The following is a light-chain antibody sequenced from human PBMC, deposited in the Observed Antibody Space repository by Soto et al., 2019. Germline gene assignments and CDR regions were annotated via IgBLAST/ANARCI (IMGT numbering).Light chain of an antibody. CDR1: SSNIGAGYD. CDR2: GNS. J-gene: IGLJ1*01. V-gene: IGLV1-40*01. CDR3: QSYDSSLSGYV. Sequence: QSVLTQPPSVSGAPGQRVTISCTGSSSNIGAGYDVHWYQQLPGTAPKLLIYGNSNRPSGVPDRFSGSKSGTSASLAITGIQAEDEADSYCQSYDSSLSGYVFGTGTKVIVL.